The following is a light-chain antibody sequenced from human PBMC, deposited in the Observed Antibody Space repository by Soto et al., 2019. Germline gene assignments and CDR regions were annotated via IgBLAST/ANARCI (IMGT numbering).Light chain of an antibody. CDR3: IQAPQPTLT. CDR1: RNLLHSNGYYY. J-gene: IGKJ1*01. V-gene: IGKV2-28*01. Sequence: ISCSSSRNLLHSNGYYYLDWYLQKPGQSPQLLIYLGSNRASGVPDRFSCSGSGTYLTLKNSRGHAVPAEAYYCIQAPQPTLTFARGTKVDIK. CDR2: LGS.